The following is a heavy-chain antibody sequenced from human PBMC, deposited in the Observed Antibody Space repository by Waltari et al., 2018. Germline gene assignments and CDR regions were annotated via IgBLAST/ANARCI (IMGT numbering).Heavy chain of an antibody. J-gene: IGHJ4*02. D-gene: IGHD6-19*01. CDR2: ISSGGRYI. V-gene: IGHV3-21*06. CDR3: GRGDVSVAGVNED. CDR1: GFTFSSYS. Sequence: EVQLVESGGGLVKPGGSLRPSCAASGFTFSSYSMNWVRQAPGKGLEWVSSISSGGRYIYYLDSVKGRFTISRDSAKSSLYLQMDSLRAEDTAIYYCGRGDVSVAGVNEDWSQGVLVTVSA.